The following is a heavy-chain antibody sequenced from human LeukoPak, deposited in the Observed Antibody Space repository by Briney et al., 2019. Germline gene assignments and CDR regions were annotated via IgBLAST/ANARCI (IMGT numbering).Heavy chain of an antibody. CDR1: GGSFSGYY. CDR3: ASLITDIVVVPAKYYFDY. Sequence: PSETLSLTCAVYGGSFSGYYWSWIRQPPGKGLEWIGEINHSGSTNYNPSLKSRVTISADTSKNQFSLKLSSVTAADTAVYYCASLITDIVVVPAKYYFDYWGQGTLVTVSS. J-gene: IGHJ4*02. V-gene: IGHV4-34*01. CDR2: INHSGST. D-gene: IGHD2-2*01.